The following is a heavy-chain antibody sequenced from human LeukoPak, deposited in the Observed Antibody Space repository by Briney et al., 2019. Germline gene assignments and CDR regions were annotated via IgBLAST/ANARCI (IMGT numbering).Heavy chain of an antibody. CDR3: ARDKIVGATYFDY. D-gene: IGHD1-26*01. CDR2: ISSSGSTI. CDR1: GFTFSDYY. Sequence: GGSLRLSCAASGFTFSDYYMSWIRQAPGKGLEWVSYISSSGSTIYYADSVKGRFTISRDNAKNSLYLQMNSLRAEDTAVYYCARDKIVGATYFDYWGQGTLVTVSS. J-gene: IGHJ4*02. V-gene: IGHV3-11*01.